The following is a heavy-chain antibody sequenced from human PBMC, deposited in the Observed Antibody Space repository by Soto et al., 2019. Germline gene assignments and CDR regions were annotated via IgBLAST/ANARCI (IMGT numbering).Heavy chain of an antibody. CDR2: IHSSGNT. CDR3: ARGYYHRSGGYSQQYYFDS. CDR1: GGSISPFY. Sequence: QVQLQASGPGLVKPWETLSLTCTVSGGSISPFYWSWLRQPPGKAPEWIGYIHSSGNTNYNPSLKSRVTFSVDTSKNQFSLKLGSMTAADTAVYSCARGYYHRSGGYSQQYYFDSWGQGTLVTVSS. D-gene: IGHD3-22*01. V-gene: IGHV4-59*01. J-gene: IGHJ4*02.